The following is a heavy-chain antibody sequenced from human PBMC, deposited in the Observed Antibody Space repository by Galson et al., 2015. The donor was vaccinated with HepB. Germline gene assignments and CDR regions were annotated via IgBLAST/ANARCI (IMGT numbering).Heavy chain of an antibody. Sequence: SLRLSCAASGFSFSSYWMSWVRQAPGRGLEWVANIKQDGSEKYYVDSVRGRFTISRDNAKNSLYLHMNSLRAEDTAVYYCARAMAAAGTFGGLDPWGQGTLVTVSS. D-gene: IGHD6-13*01. CDR3: ARAMAAAGTFGGLDP. CDR2: IKQDGSEK. V-gene: IGHV3-7*03. CDR1: GFSFSSYW. J-gene: IGHJ5*02.